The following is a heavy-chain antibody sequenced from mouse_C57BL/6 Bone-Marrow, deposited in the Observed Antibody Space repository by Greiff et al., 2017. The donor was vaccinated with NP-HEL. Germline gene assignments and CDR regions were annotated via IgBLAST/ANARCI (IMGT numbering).Heavy chain of an antibody. CDR2: IDPSDSYT. D-gene: IGHD1-1*01. J-gene: IGHJ3*01. CDR1: GYTFTSYW. CDR3: ASYYYGFAY. Sequence: QVQLQQPGAELVKPGASVKLSCKASGYTFTSYWMQWVKQRPGQGLEWIGEIDPSDSYTNYNQKFKGKATLTVDTSSSTAYMQLSSLTSEDSAVYYCASYYYGFAYGGQGTLVTVSA. V-gene: IGHV1-50*01.